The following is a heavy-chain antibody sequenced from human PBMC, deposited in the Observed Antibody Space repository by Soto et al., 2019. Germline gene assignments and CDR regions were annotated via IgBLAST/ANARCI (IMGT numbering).Heavy chain of an antibody. CDR2: INSDGSST. V-gene: IGHV3-74*01. J-gene: IGHJ3*02. CDR3: ARVRCSGGSCRDAYDI. CDR1: GFTFSTYW. D-gene: IGHD2-15*01. Sequence: EVQLVESGGGLVQPGGSQRLSCAASGFTFSTYWMHWVRQAPGKGQVWVSRINSDGSSTSYADSVKGRFTISRDNAKNTLYLQMNSLRAEDTAMYYCARVRCSGGSCRDAYDIWGQGTMVTVSS.